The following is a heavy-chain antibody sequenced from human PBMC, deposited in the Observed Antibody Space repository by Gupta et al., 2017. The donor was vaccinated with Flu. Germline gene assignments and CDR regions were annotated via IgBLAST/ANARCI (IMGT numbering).Heavy chain of an antibody. CDR1: YS. CDR2: ISSSSSYI. Sequence: YSINWVRQAPGKGMEWVSSISSSSSYIYYADSVRGRFTISRDNAKNSLYLKMNSLRAEDTAVYYWARSFSVGGRDWYFDRWGRGTLVTVSS. J-gene: IGHJ2*01. D-gene: IGHD3-16*01. CDR3: ARSFSVGGRDWYFDR. V-gene: IGHV3-21*01.